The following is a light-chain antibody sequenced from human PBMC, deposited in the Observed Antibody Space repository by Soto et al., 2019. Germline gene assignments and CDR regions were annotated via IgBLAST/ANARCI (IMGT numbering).Light chain of an antibody. CDR1: QSVSNNY. V-gene: IGKV3-20*01. J-gene: IGKJ2*01. CDR3: QQYARSHPYT. CDR2: GSS. Sequence: EVVLTQSPGTLSLSPGERASLSCRASQSVSNNYLAWYQQKPGQSPKLLIFGSSDRATGIPDRFSGSGSGTDFTLTISRLEPEDFAVYYCQQYARSHPYTFGQGTKLEIK.